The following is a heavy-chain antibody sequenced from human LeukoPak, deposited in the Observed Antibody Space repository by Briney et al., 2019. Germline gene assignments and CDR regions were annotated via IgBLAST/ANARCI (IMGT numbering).Heavy chain of an antibody. V-gene: IGHV4-39*01. CDR2: FYYSGST. D-gene: IGHD4-23*01. CDR3: ARIDGGHHLSPFDY. J-gene: IGHJ4*02. Sequence: SETLSLTCTVSGGPFSSSSYYWGWIRQPPGKGLEWIGSFYYSGSTYYNPSLKSRVTISVDTSKNQFSLKLSSVTAADTAIYYCARIDGGHHLSPFDYWGQGTLVTVSS. CDR1: GGPFSSSSYY.